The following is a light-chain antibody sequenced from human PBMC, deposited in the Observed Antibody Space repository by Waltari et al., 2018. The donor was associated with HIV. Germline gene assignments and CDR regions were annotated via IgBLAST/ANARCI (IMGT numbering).Light chain of an antibody. CDR2: DVT. CDR3: CSYAGSYTYV. CDR1: NSDVGGHNY. J-gene: IGLJ1*01. V-gene: IGLV2-11*01. Sequence: QSALTQPRSVSGSLGQSVTISCTGTNSDVGGHNYFSWYQVHPGKPPKLIIYDVTKRPSGVPDRFSASKSDNTASLTISGLQADDEADYYCCSYAGSYTYVFGSATEVTVL.